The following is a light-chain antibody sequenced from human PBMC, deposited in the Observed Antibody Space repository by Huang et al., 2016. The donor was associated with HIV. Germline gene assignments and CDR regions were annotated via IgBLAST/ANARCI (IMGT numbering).Light chain of an antibody. Sequence: VMVQSPLSLPVTLGQPASISCKSSQSLLHSDGNTYLNWFHQMPGHSPRRLLYDVSKRDSGVPDRFSGSGSGTDFTLTISRVEAEDVGVYYCMQGTHWYTFGPGTKLEI. CDR2: DVS. CDR1: QSLLHSDGNTY. J-gene: IGKJ2*01. V-gene: IGKV2-30*02. CDR3: MQGTHWYT.